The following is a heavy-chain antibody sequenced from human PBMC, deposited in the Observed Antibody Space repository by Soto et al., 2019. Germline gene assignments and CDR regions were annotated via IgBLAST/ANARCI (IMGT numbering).Heavy chain of an antibody. D-gene: IGHD3-22*01. CDR2: IRSKANSYAT. CDR1: GFTFSGSA. Sequence: PVGSLRLSCAASGFTFSGSAMHWVRQASGKGLEWVGRIRSKANSYATAYAASVKGRFTISRDDSKNTAYLQMNSLKTEDTAVYYCTRQGGSGSGYYYYYYGMDVWGQGTTVTVSS. V-gene: IGHV3-73*01. CDR3: TRQGGSGSGYYYYYYGMDV. J-gene: IGHJ6*02.